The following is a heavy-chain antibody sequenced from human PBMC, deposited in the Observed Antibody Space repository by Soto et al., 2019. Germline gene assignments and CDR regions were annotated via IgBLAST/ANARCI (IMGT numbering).Heavy chain of an antibody. V-gene: IGHV1-18*01. CDR1: GYTFSNYG. D-gene: IGHD3-10*01. Sequence: QVQLVQSGAEVKKPGASVKVSCKASGYTFSNYGISWVRQAPGQGLEWMGWISAYNGNIKFAQKVQGRVTMTTDTFTSTAYMELRSLRSDDTAVYDCARDPPGEGAAMCDLWGQGTLVTVSS. J-gene: IGHJ5*02. CDR2: ISAYNGNI. CDR3: ARDPPGEGAAMCDL.